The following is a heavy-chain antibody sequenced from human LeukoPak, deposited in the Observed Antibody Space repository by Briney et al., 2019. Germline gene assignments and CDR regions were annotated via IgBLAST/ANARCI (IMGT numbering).Heavy chain of an antibody. CDR1: GFTFSSYG. V-gene: IGHV3-23*01. D-gene: IGHD1-7*01. CDR2: ISGSGGST. Sequence: GGSLRLSCAASGFTFSSYGMSWVRQAPGKGLEWVSAISGSGGSTYYADSVKGRFTISRDNAKNSLYLQVSSLRAEDTAVYFCARAFFDRLELLRAGGYYFDSWGQGTLVTVSS. CDR3: ARAFFDRLELLRAGGYYFDS. J-gene: IGHJ4*02.